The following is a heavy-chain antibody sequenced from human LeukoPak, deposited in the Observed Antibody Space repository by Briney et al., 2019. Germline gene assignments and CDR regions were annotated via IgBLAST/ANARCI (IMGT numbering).Heavy chain of an antibody. CDR1: GFTFSSYS. V-gene: IGHV3-21*01. J-gene: IGHJ4*02. CDR3: ARAWSSGWSSFY. D-gene: IGHD6-19*01. Sequence: PGGSLRLSCAASGFTFSSYSMNWVRQAPGKGLEWVSSISSSSSYIYYADSVKGRFTISRDNAKNSLYLQMNSPRAEDTAVYYCARAWSSGWSSFYWGQGTLVTVSS. CDR2: ISSSSSYI.